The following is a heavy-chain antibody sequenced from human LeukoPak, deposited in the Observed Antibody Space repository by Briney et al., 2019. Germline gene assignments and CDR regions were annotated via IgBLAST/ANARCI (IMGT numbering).Heavy chain of an antibody. CDR1: GFTFSSYD. V-gene: IGHV3-13*01. CDR2: IGTAGDT. Sequence: GGSLRLSCAASGFTFSSYDMHWVRQATGKGLEWVSAIGTAGDTYYPGSVKGRFTISRENAKNSLYLQMNSLRAGDTAVYYCARELRYNWFDSWGQGTLVTVSS. CDR3: ARELRYNWFDS. J-gene: IGHJ5*01.